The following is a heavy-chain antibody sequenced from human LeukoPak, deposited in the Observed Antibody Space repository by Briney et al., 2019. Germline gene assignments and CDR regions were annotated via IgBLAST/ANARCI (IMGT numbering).Heavy chain of an antibody. J-gene: IGHJ4*02. Sequence: GGSLRLSCAASGFTLSSYGMHWVRQAPGKGLEWVAFIRYDGGKKYYADSVKGRFTISRDNSKNTLYLQMNSLRAEDTALYYCAKTGSWGSSNYYFDYWGQGTLVTVSS. CDR2: IRYDGGKK. D-gene: IGHD2-15*01. CDR1: GFTLSSYG. CDR3: AKTGSWGSSNYYFDY. V-gene: IGHV3-30*02.